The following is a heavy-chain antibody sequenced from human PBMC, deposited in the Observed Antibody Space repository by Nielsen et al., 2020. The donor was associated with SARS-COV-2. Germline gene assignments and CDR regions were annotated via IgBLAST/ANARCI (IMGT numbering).Heavy chain of an antibody. V-gene: IGHV3-30*03. CDR2: ISYDGSNK. Sequence: GESLKISCAASGFSFKDYGMTWVRQAPGKGLEWVAVISYDGSNKYYADSVKGQFTISRDNSKNIVVLQLDRLTTEDTAFYYCARDLSTTVRGVGSWGQGTLVTVAS. J-gene: IGHJ5*02. D-gene: IGHD3-10*01. CDR1: GFSFKDYG. CDR3: ARDLSTTVRGVGS.